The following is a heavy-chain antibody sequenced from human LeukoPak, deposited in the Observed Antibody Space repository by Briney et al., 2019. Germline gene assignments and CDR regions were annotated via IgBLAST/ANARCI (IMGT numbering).Heavy chain of an antibody. J-gene: IGHJ5*02. D-gene: IGHD6-13*01. CDR2: IIPILGIA. Sequence: EASVKVSCEASGGTFSSYAISWVRQAPGQGLEWMGRIIPILGIANYAQKFQGRVTITADKSTSTAYMELSSLRSEDTAVYYCARGLYSSSWYDPWGQGTLVTVSS. V-gene: IGHV1-69*04. CDR3: ARGLYSSSWYDP. CDR1: GGTFSSYA.